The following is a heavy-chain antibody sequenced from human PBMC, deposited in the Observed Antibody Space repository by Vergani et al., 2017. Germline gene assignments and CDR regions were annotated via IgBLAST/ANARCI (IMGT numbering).Heavy chain of an antibody. Sequence: QVQLQESGPGLVRPSETLSLTCSVSGTSVSSGTHYWNWIRQPADKTLEWIGRIYTSGSTDYNPTLRSRITLSLVRSTNQVSLKVSSVTAADTAAYFCARGGLPDAFDIWGQGTLVTVSS. CDR1: GTSVSSGTHY. J-gene: IGHJ3*02. CDR3: ARGGLPDAFDI. V-gene: IGHV4-61*02. D-gene: IGHD3-10*01. CDR2: IYTSGST.